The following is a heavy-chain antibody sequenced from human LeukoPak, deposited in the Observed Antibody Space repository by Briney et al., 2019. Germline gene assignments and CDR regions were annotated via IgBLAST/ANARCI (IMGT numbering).Heavy chain of an antibody. CDR1: GFTFSSYA. J-gene: IGHJ4*02. D-gene: IGHD4-17*01. Sequence: GGSLRLSCAASGFTFSSYAMHWVRQAPGKGLEWVAVISYDGSNKYYADSVKGRFTISRDNSKNTLYLQMNSLRAEDTAVYYCARSAWGDYGDYFFDYWGQGTLVTVSS. CDR2: ISYDGSNK. CDR3: ARSAWGDYGDYFFDY. V-gene: IGHV3-30-3*01.